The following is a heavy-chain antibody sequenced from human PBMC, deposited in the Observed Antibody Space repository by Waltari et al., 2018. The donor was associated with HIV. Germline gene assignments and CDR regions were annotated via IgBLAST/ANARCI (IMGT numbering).Heavy chain of an antibody. V-gene: IGHV3-30-3*01. CDR2: ISYDGSNK. Sequence: QVQLVESGGGVVQPGRSLRLSCEASGFTFSSYAIHWAPQAPGKGLELVAVISYDGSNKYYADSVKGRFTISRDNSKNTLYLQMNSLRAEDTAVYYCARDPQYCSSTSCSYYFDYWGQGTLVTVSS. D-gene: IGHD2-2*01. CDR1: GFTFSSYA. J-gene: IGHJ4*02. CDR3: ARDPQYCSSTSCSYYFDY.